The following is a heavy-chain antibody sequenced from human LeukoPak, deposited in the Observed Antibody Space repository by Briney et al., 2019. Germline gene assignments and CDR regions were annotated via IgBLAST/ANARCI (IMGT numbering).Heavy chain of an antibody. J-gene: IGHJ4*02. CDR3: AKAFNRYDSSGYFDY. Sequence: GGSLRLSCAASGFTFDDYAMHWVRHAPGKGLEWVSGISWNSGSIGYADSVKGRFSISRDNAKNSLYLQMNSLRAEDMALYYCAKAFNRYDSSGYFDYWGQGTLVTVSS. CDR1: GFTFDDYA. V-gene: IGHV3-9*03. CDR2: ISWNSGSI. D-gene: IGHD3-22*01.